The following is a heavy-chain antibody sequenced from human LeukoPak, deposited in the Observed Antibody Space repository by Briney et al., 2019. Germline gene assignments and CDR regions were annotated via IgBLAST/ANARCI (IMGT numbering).Heavy chain of an antibody. D-gene: IGHD5-24*01. Sequence: QPGGSLRLSCAASGFTFSTFDMRWVRQVTGKGLEWVSGIGTAGDTYYTGSVKGRFTISRENAKNSLYLQMNSLRAGDTAVYYCARGADGFDPWGQGTLVTVSS. V-gene: IGHV3-13*01. CDR3: ARGADGFDP. CDR1: GFTFSTFD. J-gene: IGHJ5*02. CDR2: IGTAGDT.